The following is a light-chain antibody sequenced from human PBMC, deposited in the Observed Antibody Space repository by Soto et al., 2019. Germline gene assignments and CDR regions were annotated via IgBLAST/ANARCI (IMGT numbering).Light chain of an antibody. CDR1: QSISSY. CDR2: DAS. V-gene: IGKV3-11*01. J-gene: IGKJ1*01. CDR3: QQRSSWPRT. Sequence: EIVLTQSPATLSLSSGERATLSCRASQSISSYLAWYQQKPGQAPRLLIYDASNRATGISARFSGSGSGTDFTLTISSLEPEDFAVYYCQQRSSWPRTFGQGTKVDIK.